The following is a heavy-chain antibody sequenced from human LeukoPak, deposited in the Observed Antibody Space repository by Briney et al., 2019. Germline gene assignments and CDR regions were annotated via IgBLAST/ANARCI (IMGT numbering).Heavy chain of an antibody. Sequence: ASVKVSCKASGYTFTGYYMHWVRQAPGQGLEWMGWINPNSGGTNYAQKFQGRVTITADKSTSTAYMELRSLRSDDTAVYYCARVNFLKGVVRYFDWLERSVGYFDYWGQGTLVTVSS. CDR1: GYTFTGYY. CDR3: ARVNFLKGVVRYFDWLERSVGYFDY. V-gene: IGHV1-2*02. CDR2: INPNSGGT. J-gene: IGHJ4*02. D-gene: IGHD3-9*01.